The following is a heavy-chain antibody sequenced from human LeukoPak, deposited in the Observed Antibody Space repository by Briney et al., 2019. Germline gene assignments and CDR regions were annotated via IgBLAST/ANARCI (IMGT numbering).Heavy chain of an antibody. CDR3: ARDIVESGYGMDV. CDR1: GYTLTELS. Sequence: ASVKVSCKVSGYTLTELSMHWVRQAPGKGLEWMGGFDPEDGETIYAQKFQGRVTMTTDTSTSTAYMELRSLRSDDTAVYYCARDIVESGYGMDVWGQGTTVTVSS. V-gene: IGHV1-24*01. D-gene: IGHD3-22*01. CDR2: FDPEDGET. J-gene: IGHJ6*02.